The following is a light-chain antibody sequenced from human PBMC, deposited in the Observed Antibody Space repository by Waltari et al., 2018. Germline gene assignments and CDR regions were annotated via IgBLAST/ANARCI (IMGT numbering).Light chain of an antibody. Sequence: QAGPTQPASVSGSPGQSITIPCTGTSYNVGSYNLVSWYQQPPGKPPKLIIYEGSKRPSGVSNLFSGSKSDNTASLTLSGLQPDDEADYYCCSNVGTSAFFGGGTKLTVL. J-gene: IGLJ2*01. CDR1: SYNVGSYNL. V-gene: IGLV2-23*03. CDR3: CSNVGTSAF. CDR2: EGS.